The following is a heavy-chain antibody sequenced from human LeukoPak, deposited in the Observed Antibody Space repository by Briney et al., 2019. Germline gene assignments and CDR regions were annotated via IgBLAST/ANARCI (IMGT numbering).Heavy chain of an antibody. Sequence: SETLSLTCAVSGGSILTTNWWSWVRQPPGKGLEWIGEVHLSGASNYNPSLKSRVNMSIDRSKNQLSLELTSVTAADTAIYYCTRESGAFSPFGFWGQGTLVTVSS. J-gene: IGHJ4*02. D-gene: IGHD1-26*01. CDR1: GGSILTTNW. V-gene: IGHV4-4*02. CDR2: VHLSGAS. CDR3: TRESGAFSPFGF.